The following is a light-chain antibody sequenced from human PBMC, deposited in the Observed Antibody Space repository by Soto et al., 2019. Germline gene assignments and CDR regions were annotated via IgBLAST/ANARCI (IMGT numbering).Light chain of an antibody. CDR2: GAS. J-gene: IGKJ1*01. V-gene: IGKV3-15*01. Sequence: EIVMTQSPATLSVSPGERATLSCRASQSVSSKLAWYQQKPGQAPRLLIYGASTRATGVPARFSVSGSGTEFTLTISRLQSEDFAVYYCQHYNNWPAFGQGTKVEIK. CDR1: QSVSSK. CDR3: QHYNNWPA.